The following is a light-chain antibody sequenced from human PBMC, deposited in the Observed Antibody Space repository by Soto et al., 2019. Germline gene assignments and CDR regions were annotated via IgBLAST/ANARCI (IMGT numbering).Light chain of an antibody. J-gene: IGKJ2*01. CDR3: QQYGSSPHT. V-gene: IGKV3-20*01. CDR2: GAS. CDR1: QSVSSSY. Sequence: EIVLTQSPGTLSLSPGERATLSCRASQSVSSSYLAWYQHKPGQAPRLLIYGASSRATCIPDRFSGSGSGTDYTHTLSRLEPEDFAVYYCQQYGSSPHTFGQGTKLEIK.